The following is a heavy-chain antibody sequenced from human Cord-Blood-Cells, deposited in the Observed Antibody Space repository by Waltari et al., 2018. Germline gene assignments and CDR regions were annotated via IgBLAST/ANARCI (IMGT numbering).Heavy chain of an antibody. CDR2: ISSSSSYI. J-gene: IGHJ4*02. D-gene: IGHD7-27*01. V-gene: IGHV3-21*01. Sequence: EVQLVESGGGLVKPGGSLSLSCAASGFTFSSYSMNWVRQAPGKGLEWVSSISSSSSYIYYADSVKGRFTISRDNAKNSLYLQMNSLRAEDTAVYYCARRTGVFDYWGQGTLVTVSS. CDR1: GFTFSSYS. CDR3: ARRTGVFDY.